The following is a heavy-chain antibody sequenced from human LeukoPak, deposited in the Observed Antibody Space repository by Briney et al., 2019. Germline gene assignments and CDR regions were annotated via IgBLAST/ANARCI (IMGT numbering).Heavy chain of an antibody. D-gene: IGHD6-19*01. CDR3: ATVAGTGVDY. CDR2: ISWNSGSI. V-gene: IGHV3-9*01. J-gene: IGHJ4*02. Sequence: PGRSPRLSCAASGFTFDDYAMHWVRQAPGKGLEWVSGISWNSGSIGYADSVKGRFTISRDNAKNSLYLQMNSLRAEDTALYYCATVAGTGVDYWGQGTLVTVSS. CDR1: GFTFDDYA.